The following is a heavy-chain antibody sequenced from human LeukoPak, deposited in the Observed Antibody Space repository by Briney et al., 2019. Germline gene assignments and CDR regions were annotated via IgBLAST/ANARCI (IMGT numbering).Heavy chain of an antibody. J-gene: IGHJ4*02. CDR1: GYTFTGYY. D-gene: IGHD3-16*02. V-gene: IGHV1-2*02. Sequence: ASVKVSCKASGYTFTGYYMHWVRQAPGQGLEWMGWINPNSGGTNYAQKFQGRVAMTRDTSISTAYMELSRLRSDDTAVYYCATSYVWGSYRPNPFDYWGQGTLVTVSS. CDR2: INPNSGGT. CDR3: ATSYVWGSYRPNPFDY.